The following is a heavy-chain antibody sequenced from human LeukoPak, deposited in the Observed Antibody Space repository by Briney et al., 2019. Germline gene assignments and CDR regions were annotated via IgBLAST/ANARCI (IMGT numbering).Heavy chain of an antibody. V-gene: IGHV1-18*01. J-gene: IGHJ4*02. CDR1: GYTFRSYA. D-gene: IGHD2-2*01. CDR2: INVYNGYT. CDR3: ARVECSSTTCYDDY. Sequence: GASVKVSCKTSGYTFRSYAISWVRQAAGQGLERMVWINVYNGYTNYARNFQGRVTMTTDTSTSTAYMEVRSLRSDDTAVYYCARVECSSTTCYDDYWGQGTLVIVSS.